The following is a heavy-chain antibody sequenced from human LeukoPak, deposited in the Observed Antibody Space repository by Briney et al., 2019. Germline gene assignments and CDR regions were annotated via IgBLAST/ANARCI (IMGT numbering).Heavy chain of an antibody. J-gene: IGHJ4*02. V-gene: IGHV3-21*01. CDR2: ISSSSSYI. CDR3: AKDIRNDRFGGPGKY. D-gene: IGHD3-10*01. Sequence: GGSLRLSCAASGFTFSSYSMNWVRQAPGKGLEWVSSISSSSSYIYYADSVKGRFTISRDNAKNSLYLQMNSLRAEDTAVYYCAKDIRNDRFGGPGKYWGQGTLVTVSS. CDR1: GFTFSSYS.